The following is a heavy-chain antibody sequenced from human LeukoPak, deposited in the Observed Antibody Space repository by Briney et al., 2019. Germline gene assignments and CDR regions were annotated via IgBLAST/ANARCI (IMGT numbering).Heavy chain of an antibody. CDR3: TRGNRPYGEHEAFDI. Sequence: SETLSLTCAVYDESFSGYYCSWIRQPPRKGLEWIGEIDHSGSTNYNPSLQSRVTISVDTSKNQFSLKVSSVSAADTAVYYCTRGNRPYGEHEAFDIWGHGTTVTVSP. CDR2: IDHSGST. D-gene: IGHD3-10*01. CDR1: DESFSGYY. J-gene: IGHJ3*02. V-gene: IGHV4-34*01.